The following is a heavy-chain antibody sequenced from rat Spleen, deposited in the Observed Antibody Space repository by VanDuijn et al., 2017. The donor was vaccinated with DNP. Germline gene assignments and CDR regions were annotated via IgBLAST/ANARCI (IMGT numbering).Heavy chain of an antibody. CDR2: IMHDGSSS. D-gene: IGHD1-7*01. J-gene: IGHJ2*01. CDR1: GFIFSGHY. CDR3: ATRDTAGMPD. V-gene: IGHV5-7*01. Sequence: EVQLVESGGGLVQPGGSLKLSCAASGFIFSGHYMAWVRQSPKKGLEWVATIMHDGSSSFYRDSVKGRFTVSRDNAKSILYLQMDSLKSEDTATYYCATRDTAGMPDWGQGVMVTVSS.